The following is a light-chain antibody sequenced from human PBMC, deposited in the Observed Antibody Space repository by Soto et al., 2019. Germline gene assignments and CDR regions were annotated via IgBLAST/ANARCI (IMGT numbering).Light chain of an antibody. CDR1: QNVSSN. CDR3: QQYNNWRT. V-gene: IGKV3-15*01. J-gene: IGKJ2*01. Sequence: EIVMTQSPATLSVSPGERATLSCRASQNVSSNLAWYQQKPGQAPRLLIYGASTRATGIPARFSGSGSGTEFTLTISSLQSEDFAVYYCQQYNNWRTFGQGTKLEIK. CDR2: GAS.